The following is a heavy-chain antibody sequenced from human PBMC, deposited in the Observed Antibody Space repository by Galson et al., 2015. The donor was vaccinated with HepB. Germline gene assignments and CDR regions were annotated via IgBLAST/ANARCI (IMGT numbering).Heavy chain of an antibody. Sequence: SLRLSCAASGFTFSSYAMHWVRQAPGKGLEYVSAISSNGGSTYYADSVKGRFTISRDNSKNTLYLQMSSLRAEDTAVYYCVTPKRGCSSTSCYDAFDIWGQGTMVTVSS. CDR2: ISSNGGST. D-gene: IGHD2-2*01. CDR1: GFTFSSYA. J-gene: IGHJ3*02. V-gene: IGHV3-64D*06. CDR3: VTPKRGCSSTSCYDAFDI.